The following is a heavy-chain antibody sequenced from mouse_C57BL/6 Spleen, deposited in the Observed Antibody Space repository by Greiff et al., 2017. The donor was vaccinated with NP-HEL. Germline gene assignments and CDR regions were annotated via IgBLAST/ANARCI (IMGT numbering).Heavy chain of an antibody. D-gene: IGHD1-1*01. CDR3: ARSHYYGGSPWFAY. CDR1: GFTFTDYY. Sequence: EVQLLQSGAGLVQPGGSLSLSCAASGFTFTDYYMSWVRQPPGKALEWLGFIRNKANGYTTEYSASVKGRFTISRDKSQSILYLQMNVLRAEDSATYYCARSHYYGGSPWFAYWGQGTPVTVSA. V-gene: IGHV7-3*01. J-gene: IGHJ3*01. CDR2: IRNKANGYTT.